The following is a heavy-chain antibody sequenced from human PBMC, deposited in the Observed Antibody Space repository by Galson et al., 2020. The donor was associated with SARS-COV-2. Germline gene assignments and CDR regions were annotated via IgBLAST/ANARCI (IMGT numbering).Heavy chain of an antibody. J-gene: IGHJ5*02. CDR1: GFTFSSYA. CDR3: ARDPDYDILTAGSGFDP. CDR2: ISYDGSNK. Sequence: GGSLRLSCAASGFTFSSYAMHWVRQAPGKGLEWVAVISYDGSNKYYADSVKGRFTISRDNSKNTLYLQMNSLRAEDTAVYYCARDPDYDILTAGSGFDPWGQGTLVTVSS. D-gene: IGHD3-9*01. V-gene: IGHV3-30*04.